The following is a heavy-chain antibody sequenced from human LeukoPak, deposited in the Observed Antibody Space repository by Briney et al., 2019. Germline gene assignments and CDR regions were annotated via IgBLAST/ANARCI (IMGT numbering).Heavy chain of an antibody. D-gene: IGHD6-19*01. CDR3: ARDRLEYSSGWRWFDP. Sequence: PSETLSLTCTVSGGSISSYYWSWIRQPPGKGLEWIGYIYYSGSTNYNPSLKSRVTISVDTSKNQFSLELSSVTAADTAVYYCARDRLEYSSGWRWFDPWGQGTLVTVSS. V-gene: IGHV4-59*01. CDR1: GGSISSYY. CDR2: IYYSGST. J-gene: IGHJ5*02.